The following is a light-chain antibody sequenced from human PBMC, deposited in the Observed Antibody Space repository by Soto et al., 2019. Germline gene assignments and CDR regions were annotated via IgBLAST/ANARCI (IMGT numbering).Light chain of an antibody. V-gene: IGLV2-14*01. CDR2: EVS. CDR3: SSYAISSRLII. Sequence: QSALTQPASVSGSPGQSITISCTGTSNDVGGYNYVSWYQQHPGKAPKHIIYEVSNRPSGVSNRFSGSKSGNTASLTISGLRAEDEADYYCSSYAISSRLIIFGGGTQLTVL. J-gene: IGLJ2*01. CDR1: SNDVGGYNY.